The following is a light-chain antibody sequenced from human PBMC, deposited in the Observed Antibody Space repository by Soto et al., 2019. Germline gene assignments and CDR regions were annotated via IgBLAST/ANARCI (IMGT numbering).Light chain of an antibody. J-gene: IGLJ2*01. Sequence: QSALTQPASVSGSPGQSITLSCTGTSSDVGGYNYVSWYQQHPGRAPKLLIYEVSKRPSGVSNRFSGSKSGNTASLTISGLQAEDEADYYCTSYTSGSTLVFGGGTKLTVL. CDR2: EVS. CDR1: SSDVGGYNY. V-gene: IGLV2-14*01. CDR3: TSYTSGSTLV.